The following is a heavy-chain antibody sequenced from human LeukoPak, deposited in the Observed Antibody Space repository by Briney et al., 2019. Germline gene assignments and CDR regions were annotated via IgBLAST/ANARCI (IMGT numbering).Heavy chain of an antibody. CDR3: ARMAIFYETTGYYYQIHFDY. CDR2: IKADGSEK. CDR1: GFSFSSYW. J-gene: IGHJ4*02. D-gene: IGHD3-22*01. Sequence: GGSVRLSCAASGFSFSSYWMSWVRQAPGKGLEWLANIKADGSEKSYVDSVKGRFTVSRDNAKKSLFLQMDSLRAEDTAVYYCARMAIFYETTGYYYQIHFDYWGQGNLVTVSS. V-gene: IGHV3-7*01.